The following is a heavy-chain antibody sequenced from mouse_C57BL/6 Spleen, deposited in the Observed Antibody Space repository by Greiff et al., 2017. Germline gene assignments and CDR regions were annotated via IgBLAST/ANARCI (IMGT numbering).Heavy chain of an antibody. CDR3: TRPVTGTGQFAY. D-gene: IGHD4-1*01. V-gene: IGHV1-5*01. CDR2: IYPGNIDT. Sequence: DVKLQESGTVLARPGASVKMSCKTSGYTFTSYWMHWVKQRPGQGLEWIGAIYPGNIDTSYNQKFKGKAKLTAVTSASTAYMELSSLTNEDSAVYYCTRPVTGTGQFAYWGQGTLVTVSA. CDR1: GYTFTSYW. J-gene: IGHJ3*01.